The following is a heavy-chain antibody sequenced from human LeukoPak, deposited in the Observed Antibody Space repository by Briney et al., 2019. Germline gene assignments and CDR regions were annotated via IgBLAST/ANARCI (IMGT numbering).Heavy chain of an antibody. J-gene: IGHJ4*02. D-gene: IGHD1-26*01. Sequence: GESLKISCKGSGYSFTTYWISWVRQVPGKGLEWMGTIDPSDSYTNYSPSFQGHVTISADKSISTAYLQWSSLKASDTAMYYCARHLTYGSPDYWGQGTLVTVSS. CDR3: ARHLTYGSPDY. V-gene: IGHV5-10-1*01. CDR2: IDPSDSYT. CDR1: GYSFTTYW.